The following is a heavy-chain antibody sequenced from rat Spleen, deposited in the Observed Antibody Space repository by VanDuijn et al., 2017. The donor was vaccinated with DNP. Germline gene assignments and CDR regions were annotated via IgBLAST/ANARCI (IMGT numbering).Heavy chain of an antibody. D-gene: IGHD1-3*01. V-gene: IGHV5-25*01. CDR1: GFTFSSFA. Sequence: EVQLVESGGGLVQPGRSLKLSCAASGFTFSSFAMAWVRQAPKKGLEWVATITSGGSNTYYPDSVKGRFTISRDNAKSTLYLQMDSLRSEDTATYYCANEEGNYGSYDYWGQGVMVTVSS. CDR2: ITSGGSNT. CDR3: ANEEGNYGSYDY. J-gene: IGHJ2*01.